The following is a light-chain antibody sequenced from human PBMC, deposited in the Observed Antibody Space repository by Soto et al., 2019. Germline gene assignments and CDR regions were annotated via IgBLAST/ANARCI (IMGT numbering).Light chain of an antibody. CDR2: DVS. CDR3: SSYTSSSTRV. J-gene: IGLJ1*01. CDR1: SSDVGGYNY. Sequence: QTALSQPASVSGSPGQSITISCTGTSSDVGGYNYVSWYQQHPGKAPKLMIYDVSNRPSGVSNLFSGSKSVNTASLTISGLQAEDEADYYCSSYTSSSTRVFGTGTKVTVL. V-gene: IGLV2-14*01.